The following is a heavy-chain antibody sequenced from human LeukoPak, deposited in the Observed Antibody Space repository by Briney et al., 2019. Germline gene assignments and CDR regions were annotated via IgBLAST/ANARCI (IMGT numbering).Heavy chain of an antibody. J-gene: IGHJ4*02. D-gene: IGHD3-22*01. Sequence: GGSLRLSCAASGFSFSSFSMNWVRQAPGKGLEWVSYISSSSSTIYYADSVKGRFTISRDNAKNSLYLQMNSLRAEDTAVYYCARLRSGYYLDYWGQGTLVTVSS. V-gene: IGHV3-48*01. CDR1: GFSFSSFS. CDR2: ISSSSSTI. CDR3: ARLRSGYYLDY.